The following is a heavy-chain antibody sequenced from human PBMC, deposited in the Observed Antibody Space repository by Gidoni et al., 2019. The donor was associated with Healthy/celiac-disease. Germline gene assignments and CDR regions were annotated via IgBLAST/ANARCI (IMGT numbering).Heavy chain of an antibody. CDR3: ARGSGGVLDY. D-gene: IGHD3-16*01. CDR2: INHSGST. CDR1: GGSFSGYY. V-gene: IGHV4-34*01. J-gene: IGHJ4*02. Sequence: QVQLQQWGAGLLKPSATLSLTCAVYGGSFSGYYWSWIRQPPGKGLEWSGEINHSGSTNYNPSLKSRVTISVDTSKNQFSLKLSSVTAADTAVYYCARGSGGVLDYWGQGTLVTVSS.